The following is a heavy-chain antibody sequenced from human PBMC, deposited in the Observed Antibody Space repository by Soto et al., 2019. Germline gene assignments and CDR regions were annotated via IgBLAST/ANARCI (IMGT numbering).Heavy chain of an antibody. J-gene: IGHJ4*02. D-gene: IGHD3-22*01. Sequence: PGGSLRLSCAASGFTFSSYSMNWVRQAPGKGLEWVSSISSSSSYIYYADSVKGRFTISRDNAKNSLYLQMNSLRAEDTAVYYCARSYYYDSSGYYYTYFYWGQGTLVTVSS. V-gene: IGHV3-21*01. CDR1: GFTFSSYS. CDR3: ARSYYYDSSGYYYTYFY. CDR2: ISSSSSYI.